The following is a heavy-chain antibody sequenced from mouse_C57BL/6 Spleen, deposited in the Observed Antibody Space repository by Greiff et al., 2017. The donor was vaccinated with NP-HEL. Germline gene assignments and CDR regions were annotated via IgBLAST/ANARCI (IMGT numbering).Heavy chain of an antibody. CDR1: GYTFTDYY. CDR3: ARSEGIYYDYDGGYFDY. V-gene: IGHV1-75*01. Sequence: QVQLKESGPELVKPGASVKISCKASGYTFTDYYINWVKQRPGQGLEWIGWIFPGSGSTYYNEKFKGKATLTVDKSSSTAYMLLSSLTSEDSAVYFCARSEGIYYDYDGGYFDYWGQGTTLTVSS. CDR2: IFPGSGST. J-gene: IGHJ2*01. D-gene: IGHD2-4*01.